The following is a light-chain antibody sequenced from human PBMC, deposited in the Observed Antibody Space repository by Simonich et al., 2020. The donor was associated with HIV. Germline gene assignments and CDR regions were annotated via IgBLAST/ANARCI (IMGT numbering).Light chain of an antibody. CDR2: AAS. Sequence: DIQLTQSPSFLSASVGDRVTITCRASQDISSYLAWYQQKPGEAPKLLTYAASTLQSGVPSRFSGSGSGTEFTLTISSLQPEDFATYYCQQLNSYPRALTFGGGTKVEIK. V-gene: IGKV1-9*01. J-gene: IGKJ4*01. CDR1: QDISSY. CDR3: QQLNSYPRALT.